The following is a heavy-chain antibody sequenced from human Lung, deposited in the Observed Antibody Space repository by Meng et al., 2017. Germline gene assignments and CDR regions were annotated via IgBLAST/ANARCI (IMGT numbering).Heavy chain of an antibody. CDR3: ARGPTTMAHDFDY. J-gene: IGHJ4*02. CDR1: GGSFSDYY. V-gene: IGHV4-34*01. D-gene: IGHD4-11*01. Sequence: QVRLQQWGAGLFKLSAPLSLACVVPGGSFSDYYWSWIRQPPGKGLEWIGEINHSGSTNYNPSLESRATISVDTSQNNLSLKLSSVTAADSAVYYCARGPTTMAHDFDYWGQGTLVTVSS. CDR2: INHSGST.